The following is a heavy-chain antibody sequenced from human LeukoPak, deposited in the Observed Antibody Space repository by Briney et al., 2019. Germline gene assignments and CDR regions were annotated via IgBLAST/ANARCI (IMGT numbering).Heavy chain of an antibody. Sequence: PGRSLRLSCAASGFTFSSYGMHWVRQAPGKGLEWVAVISYDGSNKYYADSVKGRFTISRDNSKNTLYLQMNSLRAEDTAVYYCAEGSLRYFDWLLEAAAGYYYYGMDVWGQGTTVTVSS. J-gene: IGHJ6*02. CDR2: ISYDGSNK. V-gene: IGHV3-30*18. CDR3: AEGSLRYFDWLLEAAAGYYYYGMDV. CDR1: GFTFSSYG. D-gene: IGHD3-9*01.